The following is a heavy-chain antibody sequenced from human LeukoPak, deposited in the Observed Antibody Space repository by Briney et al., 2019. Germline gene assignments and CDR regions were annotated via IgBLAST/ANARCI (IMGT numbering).Heavy chain of an antibody. J-gene: IGHJ6*03. D-gene: IGHD3-22*01. CDR1: GGSIRSYF. Sequence: SETLSLTCTVSGGSIRSYFWSWIRQPAGKGLEWIGRIYTSGSTNYNPSLKSRVTMSVDTSKNQFSLKLSSVTAADTAVYYCARVGDSSGYYYYYYMDVWGKGTTVTVSS. CDR3: ARVGDSSGYYYYYYMDV. CDR2: IYTSGST. V-gene: IGHV4-4*07.